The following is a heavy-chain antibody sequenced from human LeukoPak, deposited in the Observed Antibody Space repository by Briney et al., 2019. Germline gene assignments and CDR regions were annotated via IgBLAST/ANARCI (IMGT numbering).Heavy chain of an antibody. Sequence: GGSLRLSCAASEFTFSSYWMTWVRQAPGKGLEWVANIKQDGSEKYYVDSVKGRFTISRDNAKNSLSLQMNSLRAEDTAVYYCARRDHGDYGEEYWGQGTLVTVSS. V-gene: IGHV3-7*01. CDR3: ARRDHGDYGEEY. D-gene: IGHD4-17*01. CDR2: IKQDGSEK. J-gene: IGHJ4*02. CDR1: EFTFSSYW.